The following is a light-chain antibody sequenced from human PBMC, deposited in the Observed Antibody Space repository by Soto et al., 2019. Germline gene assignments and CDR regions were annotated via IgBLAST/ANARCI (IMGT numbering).Light chain of an antibody. CDR1: PTIGAHS. V-gene: IGKV3D-20*01. Sequence: IVLTQSPATLSLSPGDRATLSCGASPTIGAHSLAWYQQRTGLAPRLLIYDTSIRATAIPHRFSCSGFGTDFTLTITRLEPEDFAVYFCQQYSTSSITFGQGTRLDIK. CDR2: DTS. CDR3: QQYSTSSIT. J-gene: IGKJ5*01.